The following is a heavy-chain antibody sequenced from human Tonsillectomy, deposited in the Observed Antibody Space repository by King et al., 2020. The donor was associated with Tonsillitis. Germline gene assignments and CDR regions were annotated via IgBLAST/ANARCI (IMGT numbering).Heavy chain of an antibody. CDR3: AKDVDTDRGAFDI. CDR1: GFTFSSYA. J-gene: IGHJ3*02. D-gene: IGHD5-18*01. CDR2: ISGSGCST. Sequence: VQLVESGGGLVQPGGSLRLSCAASGFTFSSYAMSWVRQAPGKWLEWVSTISGSGCSTHYADSVKGRFTISRDNSKNTLYLQMNSLRAEDTAVYYCAKDVDTDRGAFDIWGQGTMVTVSS. V-gene: IGHV3-23*04.